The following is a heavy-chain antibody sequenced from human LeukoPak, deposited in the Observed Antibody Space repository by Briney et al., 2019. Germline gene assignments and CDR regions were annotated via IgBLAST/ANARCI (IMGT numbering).Heavy chain of an antibody. J-gene: IGHJ4*02. CDR2: ISAYNGNT. D-gene: IGHD3-22*01. V-gene: IGHV1-18*01. Sequence: ASVKVSCKASGYTFTSYGISWVRQAPGQGLEWMGWISAYNGNTNYAQKLQGRVTMTTDTSTSTAYMELRSLRSDDTAVYYCARTDDSSGYSYYFDYWGQGTPVTVSS. CDR3: ARTDDSSGYSYYFDY. CDR1: GYTFTSYG.